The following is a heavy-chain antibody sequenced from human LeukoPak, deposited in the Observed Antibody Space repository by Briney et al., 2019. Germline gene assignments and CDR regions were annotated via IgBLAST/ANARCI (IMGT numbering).Heavy chain of an antibody. CDR2: ISGSGRST. V-gene: IGHV3-23*01. CDR1: GFTFSSYA. Sequence: GGSLRLSCAASGFTFSSYAMSWVRQAPGKRLEWVTSISGSGRSTYYADSVKGRFTISRDNSKNTLYLQMNSLRAEDTAVYYCAKDMRATPYYYDSSGYYVIDYWGQGTLVTVSS. D-gene: IGHD3-22*01. CDR3: AKDMRATPYYYDSSGYYVIDY. J-gene: IGHJ4*02.